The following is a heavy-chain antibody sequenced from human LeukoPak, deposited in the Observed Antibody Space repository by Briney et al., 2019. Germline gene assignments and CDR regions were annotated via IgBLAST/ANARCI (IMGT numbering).Heavy chain of an antibody. CDR1: GFTFSSYA. J-gene: IGHJ4*02. Sequence: GGSLRLSCAASGFTFSSYAMSWVRQAPGKGLAWVSPISGSGGSTYYADSVKGRFTISRDNSKNTLYLQMNSLRAEDTAVYYCAKEGGCSSTSCHSPNDYWGQGTLVTVSS. CDR3: AKEGGCSSTSCHSPNDY. D-gene: IGHD2-2*01. CDR2: ISGSGGST. V-gene: IGHV3-23*01.